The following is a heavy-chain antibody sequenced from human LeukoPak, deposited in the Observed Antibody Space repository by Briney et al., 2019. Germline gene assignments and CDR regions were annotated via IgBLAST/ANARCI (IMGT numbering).Heavy chain of an antibody. CDR3: ARGSTRDKFDP. D-gene: IGHD2-15*01. CDR2: IYYSGST. CDR1: GGSISSYY. V-gene: IGHV4-59*01. J-gene: IGHJ5*02. Sequence: SETLSLTCTVSGGSISSYYWSWIRQPPGKGLEWIGYIYYSGSTNYNPSLKSRVTISVDTSKNQFSLKLSSVTATDTAVYYCARGSTRDKFDPWGQGTLVTVSS.